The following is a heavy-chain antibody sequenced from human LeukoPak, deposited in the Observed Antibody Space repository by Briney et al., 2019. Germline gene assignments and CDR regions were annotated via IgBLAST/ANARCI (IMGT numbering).Heavy chain of an antibody. CDR3: ARDSLDTAMAVDY. CDR1: GFTFSSYE. Sequence: GGSLRLSCAVSGFTFSSYEMNWVRQAPGKGLEWVSHISSGGYTIYYADFVKGRFTVSRDNAKNSLYLQMNSLRVEDTAVYYCARDSLDTAMAVDYRGQGTLVTVCS. CDR2: ISSGGYTI. V-gene: IGHV3-48*03. J-gene: IGHJ4*02. D-gene: IGHD5-18*01.